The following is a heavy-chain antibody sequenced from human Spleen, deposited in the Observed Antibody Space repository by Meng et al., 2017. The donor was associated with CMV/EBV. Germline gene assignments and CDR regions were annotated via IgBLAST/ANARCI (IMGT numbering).Heavy chain of an antibody. CDR2: IIHGGSP. D-gene: IGHD2-8*02. CDR3: ARRPTGIDY. J-gene: IGHJ4*02. Sequence: HVQLQSWCAVLLTPSATLALAGIVMCWSLCGAYCNAIRQPPVKGLDGIGEIIHGGSPSYNPSLKSRVTISIDTSKNQLSLMLSSVTAADTAVYYCARRPTGIDYWGQGTLVTVSS. CDR1: CWSLCGAY. V-gene: IGHV4-34*12.